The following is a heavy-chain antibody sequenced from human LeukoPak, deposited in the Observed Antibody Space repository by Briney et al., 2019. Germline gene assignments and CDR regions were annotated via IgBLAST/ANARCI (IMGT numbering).Heavy chain of an antibody. CDR3: EAAVAVDY. CDR1: GYPFTNGYY. D-gene: IGHD6-19*01. Sequence: SETLSLTCSVSGYPFTNGYYWGWIRQPPGKGLEWIGEIYHSGSTNYNPSLKSRVTISLDKSKNLFSLRLTSVTAADTAVYYCEAAVAVDYWGQGTLVTVSS. CDR2: IYHSGST. V-gene: IGHV4-38-2*02. J-gene: IGHJ4*02.